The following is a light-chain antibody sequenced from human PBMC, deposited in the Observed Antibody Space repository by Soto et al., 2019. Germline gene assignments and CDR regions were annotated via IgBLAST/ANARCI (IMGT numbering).Light chain of an antibody. V-gene: IGLV2-14*01. CDR2: QVS. CDR3: SSYTNINTRACV. CDR1: SSDLGGYNY. J-gene: IGLJ1*01. Sequence: QSVLTQPASVSGSPGQSITISCTGTSSDLGGYNYVSWYQHHPGKAPKLMIYQVSNRPSGVSNRFSGSKSGNTASLTISGLQAEDEAEYYCSSYTNINTRACVFGTGTKVTVL.